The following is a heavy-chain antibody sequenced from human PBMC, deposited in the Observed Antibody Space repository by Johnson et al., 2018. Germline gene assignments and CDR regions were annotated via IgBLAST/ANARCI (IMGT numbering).Heavy chain of an antibody. D-gene: IGHD2-2*02. CDR3: TRHSDWYCSSTSCYSLSFGMDV. CDR2: IRGKANSYAT. Sequence: EVQLLETGGGLVQPGGSLRLSCAASGFTFSGSAMHWVRQASGKGLEWVGRIRGKANSYATAYAASVKGRFTIPRDDSTNTAYLQINSLKTEDTAVDYSTRHSDWYCSSTSCYSLSFGMDVWGQGTTGTVSS. CDR1: GFTFSGSA. J-gene: IGHJ6*02. V-gene: IGHV3-73*01.